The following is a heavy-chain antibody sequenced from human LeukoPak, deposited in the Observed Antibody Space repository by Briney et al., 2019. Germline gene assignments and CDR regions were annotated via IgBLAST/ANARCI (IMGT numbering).Heavy chain of an antibody. D-gene: IGHD2-2*01. V-gene: IGHV3-9*01. CDR1: GFTFEDHV. J-gene: IGHJ4*02. CDR2: ISWSGDRM. Sequence: GRSLRLSCAASGFTFEDHVMHWVRQAPGKGLEWVSGISWSGDRMGYADAVKGRFTISRDNAKNSLFLQMNSLRVEDTALYYCAKDLGGSATTVWGQGTLVTVSS. CDR3: AKDLGGSATTV.